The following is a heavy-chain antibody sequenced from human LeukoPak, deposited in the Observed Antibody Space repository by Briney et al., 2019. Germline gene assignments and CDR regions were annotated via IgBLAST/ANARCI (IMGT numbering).Heavy chain of an antibody. CDR3: ARDKGYGDYVGSFDY. J-gene: IGHJ4*02. V-gene: IGHV3-21*01. D-gene: IGHD4-17*01. CDR2: ISSSSSYI. Sequence: GGSLRLSCAASGFTFSSYSMNWVRQAPGKGLEWVSSISSSSSYIYYADSVKGRFTISRDNAKNSLYLQMNSLRAEDTAVYYCARDKGYGDYVGSFDYWGQGCLVTVSS. CDR1: GFTFSSYS.